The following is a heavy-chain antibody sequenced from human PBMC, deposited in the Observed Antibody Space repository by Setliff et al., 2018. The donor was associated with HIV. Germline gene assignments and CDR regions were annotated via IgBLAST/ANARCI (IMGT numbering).Heavy chain of an antibody. CDR3: ASLDGSESPYIYYYYMDV. Sequence: PSETLSLTCTVSGDSIGSYYWTWLRQFPGKGLEWIGFIFYTGSTTYNPSLKSRAAISVDTSKNQISLKLSSVTAADTAVYYCASLDGSESPYIYYYYMDVWGKGTAVTVSS. J-gene: IGHJ6*03. CDR1: GDSIGSYY. D-gene: IGHD3-10*01. V-gene: IGHV4-59*08. CDR2: IFYTGST.